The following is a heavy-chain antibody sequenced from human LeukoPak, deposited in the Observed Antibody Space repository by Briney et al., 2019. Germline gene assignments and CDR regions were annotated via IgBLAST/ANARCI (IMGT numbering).Heavy chain of an antibody. Sequence: ASVKVSCKASGGTFSSYAISWVRQAPGQGLEWMGGIIPIFGTANYAQKLQGRVTMTTDTSTSTAYMELRSLRSDDTAVYYCARGPYYYGSGSYYNPLYYYYYYGMDVWGQGTTVTVSS. CDR3: ARGPYYYGSGSYYNPLYYYYYYGMDV. CDR2: IIPIFGTA. CDR1: GGTFSSYA. V-gene: IGHV1-69*05. D-gene: IGHD3-10*01. J-gene: IGHJ6*02.